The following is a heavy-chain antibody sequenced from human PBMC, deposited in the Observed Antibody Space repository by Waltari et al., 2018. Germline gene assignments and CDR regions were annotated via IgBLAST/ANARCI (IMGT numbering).Heavy chain of an antibody. CDR3: ARDSGVQGVPPIY. CDR2: IYYSGST. CDR1: GGSIRSSSYY. J-gene: IGHJ4*02. V-gene: IGHV4-39*07. Sequence: QLQLQESGPGLVKPSETLSPTCTVSGGSIRSSSYYWGWVRQPPGKGLEWIGSIYYSGSTYYNPSLKSRVTISVDTSKNQFSLKLSSVTAADTAVYYCARDSGVQGVPPIYWGQGTLVTVSS. D-gene: IGHD3-10*01.